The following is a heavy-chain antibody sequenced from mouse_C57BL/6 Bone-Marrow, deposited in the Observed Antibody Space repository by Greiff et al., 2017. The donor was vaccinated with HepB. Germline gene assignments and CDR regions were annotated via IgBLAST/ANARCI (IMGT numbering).Heavy chain of an antibody. J-gene: IGHJ3*01. CDR1: GISITTGNNR. V-gene: IGHV3-5*01. CDR2: IYYSGTI. Sequence: EVKLQESGPGLVKPSQTVFLTCTVTGISITTGNNRWSWIRQFPGNKLEWIGYIYYSGTITYNPSLTSRTTITRDTPKNQFFLEMNSLTAEDTATYYCARGGYDYSFAYWGQGTLVTVSA. D-gene: IGHD2-4*01. CDR3: ARGGYDYSFAY.